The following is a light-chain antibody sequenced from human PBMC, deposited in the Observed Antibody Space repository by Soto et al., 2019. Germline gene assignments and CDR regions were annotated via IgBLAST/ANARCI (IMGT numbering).Light chain of an antibody. V-gene: IGLV2-14*03. CDR3: CSYSTSSTYV. Sequence: QSALTQPASVSGSPGQSIAISCTGTSSDVGGYNYVSWYQQHPGKAPKLMIYDVNNRPSGVSNRFSGSKSGNTASLTISGLQAEDEADYYSCSYSTSSTYVFGTGSMVTVL. CDR2: DVN. J-gene: IGLJ1*01. CDR1: SSDVGGYNY.